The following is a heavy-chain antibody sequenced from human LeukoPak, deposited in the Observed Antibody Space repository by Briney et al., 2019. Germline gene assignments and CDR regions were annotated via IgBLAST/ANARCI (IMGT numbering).Heavy chain of an antibody. J-gene: IGHJ4*02. CDR1: GFTVSSNY. CDR3: ARDSGSYSFNY. CDR2: IYSGGST. V-gene: IGHV3-53*05. D-gene: IGHD1-26*01. Sequence: GGSLRLSCAASGFTVSSNYMSWVRQAPGKGLEWVSVIYSGGSTYYADSVKGRFTISRDNSKNTLYLQMNSLRAEDTAVYYCARDSGSYSFNYWGQGTLVTVSS.